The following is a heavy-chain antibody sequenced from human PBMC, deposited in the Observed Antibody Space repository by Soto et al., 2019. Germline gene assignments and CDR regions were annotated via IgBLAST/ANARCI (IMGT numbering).Heavy chain of an antibody. Sequence: PSETLSLTCAVYGGSFSGYYWSWIRQPPGKGLEWIGEINHSGSTNYNPSLKSRVTISVDTSKNQFSLKLSSVTAADTAVYYCARLWELLGWFDPWGQGTLVTVSS. CDR3: ARLWELLGWFDP. CDR2: INHSGST. V-gene: IGHV4-34*01. J-gene: IGHJ5*02. D-gene: IGHD1-26*01. CDR1: GGSFSGYY.